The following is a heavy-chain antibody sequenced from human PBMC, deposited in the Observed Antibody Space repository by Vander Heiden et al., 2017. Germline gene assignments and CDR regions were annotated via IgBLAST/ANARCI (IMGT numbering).Heavy chain of an antibody. J-gene: IGHJ1*01. CDR2: IRNKAASHTT. D-gene: IGHD3-22*01. CDR1: GFTFSDHY. Sequence: EVQLVESGGGLVQPGGSLRLSSVCSGFTFSDHYMDWVRQAPGKGLEGVGRIRNKAASHTTAYAASVEGRFAISRDDSKNSLYLQLNSLKTEDTAMYYCATSPSSGYNWGQGTQVTVSS. CDR3: ATSPSSGYN. V-gene: IGHV3-72*01.